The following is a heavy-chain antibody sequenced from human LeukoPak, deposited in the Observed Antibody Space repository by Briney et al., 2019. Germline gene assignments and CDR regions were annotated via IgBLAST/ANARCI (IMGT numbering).Heavy chain of an antibody. CDR1: GFTFSSYG. D-gene: IGHD2-2*01. Sequence: GGSLRLSCAASGFTFSSYGMNWVRQAPGKGLEWVSAISGSGGSTYYADSVKGRFTISRDNSKNTLYLQMNSLRAEDTAVYYCAKHPAAMDGGYYYYYGMDVWGKGTTVTVSS. CDR3: AKHPAAMDGGYYYYYGMDV. J-gene: IGHJ6*04. CDR2: ISGSGGST. V-gene: IGHV3-23*01.